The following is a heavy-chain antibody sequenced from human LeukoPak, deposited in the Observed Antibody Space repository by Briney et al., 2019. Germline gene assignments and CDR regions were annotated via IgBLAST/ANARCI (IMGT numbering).Heavy chain of an antibody. CDR3: ARGGQYYDFWSGYRDFDY. D-gene: IGHD3-3*01. Sequence: SQTLSLTCAISGDSVSSNSAAWNWIRQSPSRGLEWLGRTYYRSKWYNDYAVSVKSRITINPDTSKNQFSLQLNSVTPEDTAVYYCARGGQYYDFWSGYRDFDYWGQGTLVTVSS. J-gene: IGHJ4*02. CDR2: TYYRSKWYN. V-gene: IGHV6-1*01. CDR1: GDSVSSNSAA.